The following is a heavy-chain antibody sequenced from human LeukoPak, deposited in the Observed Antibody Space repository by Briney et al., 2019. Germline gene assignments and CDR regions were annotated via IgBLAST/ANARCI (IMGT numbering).Heavy chain of an antibody. CDR1: GYTFTSYY. CDR2: INPNSGGT. J-gene: IGHJ3*02. Sequence: ASVKVSCKASGYTFTSYYMHWVRQAPGQGLEWMGWINPNSGGTNYAQKFRGRVTMTSNTSISTAYMELSRLRSGDTAVYYCARFGSKIQVRFLEWSLSLDIWGQGTMVTVSS. D-gene: IGHD3-3*01. CDR3: ARFGSKIQVRFLEWSLSLDI. V-gene: IGHV1-2*02.